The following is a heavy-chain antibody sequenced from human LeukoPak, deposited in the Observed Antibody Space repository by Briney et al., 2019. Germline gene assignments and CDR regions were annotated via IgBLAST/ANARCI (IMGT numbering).Heavy chain of an antibody. J-gene: IGHJ5*02. CDR1: GGSISSSSYY. Sequence: PSETLSLTCTVSGGSISSSSYYWGWIRQPPGKGLEWIGGIYYSGSTYYNPSLKSRVTISVDTSKNQFSLKLSSVTAADTAVYYCARHPGLGLRLFDPWGQGTLVTVSS. D-gene: IGHD3-16*01. V-gene: IGHV4-39*01. CDR2: IYYSGST. CDR3: ARHPGLGLRLFDP.